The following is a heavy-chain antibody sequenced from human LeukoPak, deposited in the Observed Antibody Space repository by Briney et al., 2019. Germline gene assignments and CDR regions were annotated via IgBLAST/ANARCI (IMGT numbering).Heavy chain of an antibody. CDR3: ARGAAATVGWEDYFDY. J-gene: IGHJ4*02. CDR1: GYTFTSYA. V-gene: IGHV7-4-1*02. D-gene: IGHD6-25*01. CDR2: INTNTGNP. Sequence: ASVKVSCKASGYTFTSYAMNWVRQAPGQGLEWMGWINTNTGNPTYAQGFTGRFVFSLDTSVSTAYLQISSLKAEDTAVYYCARGAAATVGWEDYFDYWGQGTLVTVSS.